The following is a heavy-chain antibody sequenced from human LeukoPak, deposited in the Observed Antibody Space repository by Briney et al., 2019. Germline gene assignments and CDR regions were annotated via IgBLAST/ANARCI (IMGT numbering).Heavy chain of an antibody. CDR3: AKGTITIFGVVTYFDY. Sequence: GGSLRLSCAASGFTFSSYAMSWVRQAPGKGLEWVSAISGSGGSTYYADSVKGRFTISRDNSKNTLYLQMNSLRAEDTAVYYCAKGTITIFGVVTYFDYWGQGTLVTVSS. CDR2: ISGSGGST. J-gene: IGHJ4*02. V-gene: IGHV3-23*01. D-gene: IGHD3-3*01. CDR1: GFTFSSYA.